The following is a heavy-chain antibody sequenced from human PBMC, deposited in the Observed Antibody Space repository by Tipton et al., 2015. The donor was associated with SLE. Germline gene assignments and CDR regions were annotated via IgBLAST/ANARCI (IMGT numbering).Heavy chain of an antibody. CDR3: VAVAATGRLDS. D-gene: IGHD6-19*01. V-gene: IGHV4-61*02. CDR1: GGSISHGSYY. Sequence: TLSLTCTVSGGSISHGSYYWSWIRQPAGKGLEYIGRIFTTGSTNYNPSLKSRVSVSVDTSKNQFSLKLDSVTAADTAIYYCVAVAATGRLDSWGQGTLVAVSS. CDR2: IFTTGST. J-gene: IGHJ4*02.